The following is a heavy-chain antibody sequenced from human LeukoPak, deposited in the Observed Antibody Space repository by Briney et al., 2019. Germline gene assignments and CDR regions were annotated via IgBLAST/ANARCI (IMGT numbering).Heavy chain of an antibody. CDR1: GGSFSGYY. CDR3: ARDRYYYDSSGYLFDY. V-gene: IGHV4-34*01. D-gene: IGHD3-22*01. J-gene: IGHJ4*02. CDR2: INHSGST. Sequence: SETLSLTCAVYGGSFSGYYWSWIRQPPGKGLEWIGEINHSGSTNYNPSLKSRVTISVDTSKNQFSLKLSSVTAADTAVYYCARDRYYYDSSGYLFDYWGQGTLVTVSS.